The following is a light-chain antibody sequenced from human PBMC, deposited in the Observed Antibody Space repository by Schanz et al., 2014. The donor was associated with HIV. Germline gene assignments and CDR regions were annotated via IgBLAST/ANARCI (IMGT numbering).Light chain of an antibody. CDR2: NDN. V-gene: IGLV1-47*02. Sequence: QSVLTQPPSASGTPGQRVTISCSGSTSDFKTNAVLWYQQLPGAAPKLLIYNDNKRSSGVPARFSGSRSGTSASLAISGLRSEDEADYYCAAWDDSLSGWVFGGGTKLTVL. CDR3: AAWDDSLSGWV. CDR1: TSDFKTNA. J-gene: IGLJ3*02.